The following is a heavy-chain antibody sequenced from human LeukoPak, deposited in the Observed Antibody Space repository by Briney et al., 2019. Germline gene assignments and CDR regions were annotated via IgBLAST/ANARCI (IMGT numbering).Heavy chain of an antibody. D-gene: IGHD3-10*01. Sequence: PSETLSLTCAVYGGSFSGYYWSWIRQPPGKGLEWIGKINHSGSTNYNPSLKSRVTISVDTSKNQFSLKLSSVTAADTAVYYCARVMVRGVIILKISHFDYWGQGTLVTVSS. CDR1: GGSFSGYY. CDR3: ARVMVRGVIILKISHFDY. CDR2: INHSGST. V-gene: IGHV4-34*01. J-gene: IGHJ4*02.